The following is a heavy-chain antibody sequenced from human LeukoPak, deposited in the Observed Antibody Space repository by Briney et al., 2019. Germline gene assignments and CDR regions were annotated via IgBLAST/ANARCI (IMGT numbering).Heavy chain of an antibody. CDR1: GDSVSSNSAT. CDR3: ARELGRRGIDY. Sequence: SQTLSLTCAISGDSVSSNSATWPFIRQSPSRGLEWLGRTYYRSKWFNEYAVSVKSRITINTDTSKNQFSLQLTSVTPEDTAMYFCARELGRRGIDYWGQGTLVTVSS. CDR2: TYYRSKWFN. V-gene: IGHV6-1*01. D-gene: IGHD3-10*01. J-gene: IGHJ4*02.